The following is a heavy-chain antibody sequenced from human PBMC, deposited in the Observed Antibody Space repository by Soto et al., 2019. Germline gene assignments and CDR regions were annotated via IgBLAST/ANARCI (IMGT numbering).Heavy chain of an antibody. J-gene: IGHJ5*02. CDR3: AGDSVVQYYDSSCS. CDR1: GFTFSSYS. D-gene: IGHD3-22*01. Sequence: NPGGCLRLSCAASGFTFSSYSMNLVRQAPGKGLEWVSSISSSSSYIYHADSVKGRFTISRDNAKNSLYLQMNSLRAEDTAVYYCAGDSVVQYYDSSCSWRRGTLFSVSS. CDR2: ISSSSSYI. V-gene: IGHV3-21*01.